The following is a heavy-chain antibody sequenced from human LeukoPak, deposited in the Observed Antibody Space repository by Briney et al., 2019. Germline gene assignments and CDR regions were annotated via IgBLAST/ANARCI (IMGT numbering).Heavy chain of an antibody. CDR3: ARTRDFWSAYFDY. Sequence: SQTLSLTCADSGVSITSDTYYWSWIRQPPGKGLEWIGYILHSGSTYHNPSLKSRVTILVDTSKNQFSLKLSSVTAADTAVYFCARTRDFWSAYFDYWGQGILVTVSS. D-gene: IGHD3-3*01. J-gene: IGHJ4*02. CDR2: ILHSGST. V-gene: IGHV4-30-2*01. CDR1: GVSITSDTYY.